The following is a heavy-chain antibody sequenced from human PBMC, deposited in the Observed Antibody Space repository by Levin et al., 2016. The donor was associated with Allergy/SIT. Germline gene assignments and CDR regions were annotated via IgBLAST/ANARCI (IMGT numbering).Heavy chain of an antibody. CDR3: ARGGRYCSSTSCYSDWFDP. Sequence: WVRQAPGQGLEWMGGIIPIFGTANYAQKFQGRVTITADESTSTAYMELSSLRSEDTAVYYCARGGRYCSSTSCYSDWFDPWGQGTLVTVSS. D-gene: IGHD2-2*01. J-gene: IGHJ5*02. V-gene: IGHV1-69*01. CDR2: IIPIFGTA.